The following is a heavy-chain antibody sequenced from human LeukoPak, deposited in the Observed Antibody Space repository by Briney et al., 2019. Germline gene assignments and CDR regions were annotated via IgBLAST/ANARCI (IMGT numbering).Heavy chain of an antibody. D-gene: IGHD3-16*01. CDR3: TRRVWPYGMDV. Sequence: ASVKVSCKASGYTFTSYDINWVRLATGQGLEWMGWMNPNSGNTGYAQKFQGRVTMTRNTSISTAYMELSSLRSEDTAVYYCTRRVWPYGMDVWGQGTTVTVSS. CDR2: MNPNSGNT. V-gene: IGHV1-8*01. J-gene: IGHJ6*02. CDR1: GYTFTSYD.